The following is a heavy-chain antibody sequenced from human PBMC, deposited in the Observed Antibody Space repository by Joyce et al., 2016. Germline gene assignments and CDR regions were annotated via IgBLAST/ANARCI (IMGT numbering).Heavy chain of an antibody. Sequence: QVLLVQSGATVKRPGSSLRVSCKYSGGAFSNFTVNWVRQAPGQRLEWMGGIIPFFGAAKYAEHFQCRVTLAANLSTRTAYMERSSLTSADTAVYYCARGGTSSDHYFFYTLDVWGPGTPVIVSS. CDR3: ARGGTSSDHYFFYTLDV. D-gene: IGHD1-14*01. J-gene: IGHJ6*02. CDR2: IIPFFGAA. CDR1: GGAFSNFT. V-gene: IGHV1-69*12.